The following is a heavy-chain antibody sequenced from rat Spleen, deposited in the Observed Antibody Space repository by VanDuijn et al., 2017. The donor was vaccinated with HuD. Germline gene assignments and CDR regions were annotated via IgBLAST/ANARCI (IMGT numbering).Heavy chain of an antibody. J-gene: IGHJ2*01. V-gene: IGHV5-29*01. Sequence: EVQLVESDGGLVQPGRSLKLSCAASGFTFSDYYMAWVRQAPTKGLEWVATISYDGSSTYYRDSVKGRFTISRDNAKSTLYLQMDSLRSEDTATYYCASNDYWGQGVMVTVSS. CDR3: ASNDY. CDR1: GFTFSDYY. CDR2: ISYDGSST.